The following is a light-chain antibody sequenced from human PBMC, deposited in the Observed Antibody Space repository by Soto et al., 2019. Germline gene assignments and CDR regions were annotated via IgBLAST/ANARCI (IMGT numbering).Light chain of an antibody. CDR3: QQYGSSPLT. CDR1: QSVSSSY. Sequence: EIVLTQSPGTLSLSPGERATLSCRASQSVSSSYLAWYQQKPGQAPRLLIYGASSRATGIPDRFSDSGSGTDFTLTISRLEPEDFAVYYCQQYGSSPLTFGPGTKVEIK. V-gene: IGKV3-20*01. CDR2: GAS. J-gene: IGKJ3*01.